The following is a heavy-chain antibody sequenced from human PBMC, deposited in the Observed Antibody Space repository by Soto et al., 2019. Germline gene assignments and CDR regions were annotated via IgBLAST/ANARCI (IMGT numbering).Heavy chain of an antibody. CDR1: GYTFTSYG. J-gene: IGHJ4*02. Sequence: GASVKVSCKASGYTFTSYGISWVRQAPGQGLEWMGWTSAYNGNTNYAQKLQGRVTMTTDTSTSTAYMELRSLRSDDTAVYYCARDLPTQLNPTYRFLEWLVGNDYWGQGTLVTVSS. CDR3: ARDLPTQLNPTYRFLEWLVGNDY. V-gene: IGHV1-18*01. CDR2: TSAYNGNT. D-gene: IGHD3-3*01.